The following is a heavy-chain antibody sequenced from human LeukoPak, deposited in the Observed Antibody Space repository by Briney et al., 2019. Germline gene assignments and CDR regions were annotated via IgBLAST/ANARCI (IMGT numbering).Heavy chain of an antibody. CDR1: GFTFSSYA. V-gene: IGHV3-23*01. CDR2: ISGSGGST. J-gene: IGHJ6*03. CDR3: ARTLAAAGPLYYYYYMDV. D-gene: IGHD6-13*01. Sequence: GGSLRLSCAASGFTFSSYAMSWVRQAPGKGLEWVSAISGSGGSTYYADSVKGRFTISRDNSKNTLYLQMNSLRAEDTAVYYCARTLAAAGPLYYYYYMDVWGKGTTVTISS.